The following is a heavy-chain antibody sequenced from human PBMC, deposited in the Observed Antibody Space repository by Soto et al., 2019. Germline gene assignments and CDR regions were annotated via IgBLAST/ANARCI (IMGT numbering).Heavy chain of an antibody. Sequence: EVQLLESGGGLVQPGGSLRLSCAASGFTFSSYAMSWVRQAPGKGLEWVSAISGSGGRTYYADSVKGRFTISRDNSKNTLYLQMSSLRAEDTAVYYCAKSVVPAAWLYGMDVWGQGTTVTVSS. CDR1: GFTFSSYA. CDR2: ISGSGGRT. J-gene: IGHJ6*02. V-gene: IGHV3-23*01. CDR3: AKSVVPAAWLYGMDV. D-gene: IGHD2-2*01.